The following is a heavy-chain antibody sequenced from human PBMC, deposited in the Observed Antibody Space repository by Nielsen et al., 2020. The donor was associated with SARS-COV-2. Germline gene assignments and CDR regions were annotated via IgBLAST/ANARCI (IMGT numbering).Heavy chain of an antibody. CDR2: INQDGSEN. V-gene: IGHV3-7*03. CDR1: GFTFSSYC. J-gene: IGHJ6*02. Sequence: GGSLTLSCAAYGFTFSSYCMSWVRQAPGKGLEWVANINQDGSENYYVDSVKGRFTIARDNAKNSLFLQMNSLRAEDTAVYYCAREPYYYDSSGPDYYYYGMDVWGQGTTVTVSS. CDR3: AREPYYYDSSGPDYYYYGMDV. D-gene: IGHD3-22*01.